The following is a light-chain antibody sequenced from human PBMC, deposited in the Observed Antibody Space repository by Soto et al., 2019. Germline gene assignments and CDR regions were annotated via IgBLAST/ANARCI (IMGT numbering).Light chain of an antibody. CDR2: GAS. V-gene: IGKV3-20*01. Sequence: LVLTQSPGTLSLSPGGRTTRSCRASQSISRYLAWYQQKPGQGPRLLIYGASSRATGTPDRFSGSGSGTDFTLTINRLEPEEFALYYCQQYGSSPPTVGQGNKVDIK. CDR1: QSISRY. J-gene: IGKJ1*01. CDR3: QQYGSSPPT.